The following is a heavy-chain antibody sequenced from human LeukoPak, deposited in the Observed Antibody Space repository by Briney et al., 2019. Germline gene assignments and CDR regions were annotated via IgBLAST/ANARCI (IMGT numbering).Heavy chain of an antibody. CDR1: GGSISSSSW. Sequence: SETLSLTCAVSGGSISSSSWWSWVRQPPGKGLEWIAEIYKSRDIDYNPSLKSRATISIDKSKNEVSLKLTSVTAADTAVYYCARDPHSSGWPSGYWGQGTLVTVSS. D-gene: IGHD6-19*01. CDR2: IYKSRDI. CDR3: ARDPHSSGWPSGY. V-gene: IGHV4/OR15-8*02. J-gene: IGHJ4*02.